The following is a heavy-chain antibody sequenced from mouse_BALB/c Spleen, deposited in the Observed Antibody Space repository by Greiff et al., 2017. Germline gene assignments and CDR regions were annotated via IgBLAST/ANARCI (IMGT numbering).Heavy chain of an antibody. J-gene: IGHJ1*01. CDR2: IWAGGST. D-gene: IGHD1-1*01. CDR1: GFSLTSYG. CDR3: ARGDYYGSTDWYFDV. Sequence: VQLVESGPGLVAPSQSLSITCTVSGFSLTSYGVHWVRQPPGKGLEWLGVIWAGGSTNYNSALMSRLSISKDNSKSQVFLKMNSLQTDDTAMYYCARGDYYGSTDWYFDVWGAGTTVTVSS. V-gene: IGHV2-9*02.